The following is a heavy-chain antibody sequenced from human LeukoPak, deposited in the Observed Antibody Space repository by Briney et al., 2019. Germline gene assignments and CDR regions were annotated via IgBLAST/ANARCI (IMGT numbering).Heavy chain of an antibody. Sequence: GGSLRLSCGASGYTFSSHWMSWVRQVPGKGLEWVANIKQDGSEKYYVDSVEGRFTISRDNAKNSLYLQMNSLRAEDTAVYFCARDQTTVGLDFWGQGTLVSVSS. CDR1: GYTFSSHW. CDR2: IKQDGSEK. J-gene: IGHJ4*02. CDR3: ARDQTTVGLDF. V-gene: IGHV3-7*03. D-gene: IGHD4-23*01.